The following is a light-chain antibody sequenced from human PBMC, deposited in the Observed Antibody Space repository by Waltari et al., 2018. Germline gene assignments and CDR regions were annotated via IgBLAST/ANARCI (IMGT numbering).Light chain of an antibody. J-gene: IGLJ3*02. V-gene: IGLV2-14*01. CDR3: SSYTSSSTWV. CDR2: DVS. CDR1: STDVGGSNS. Sequence: QSALTQPASVPGPPGQSITISCTGTSTDVGGSNSVSWYQQHPGKAPKPMIYDVSKRPSGVSNRFSGSKSGNTASLTISGLQAEDEADYYCSSYTSSSTWVFGGGTKLTVL.